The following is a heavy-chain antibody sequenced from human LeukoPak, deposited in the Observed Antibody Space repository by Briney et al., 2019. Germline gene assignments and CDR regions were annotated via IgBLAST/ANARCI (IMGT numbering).Heavy chain of an antibody. V-gene: IGHV1-46*01. J-gene: IGHJ4*02. CDR1: GYIFINNY. CDR2: IYPRDGST. CDR3: ARVSMGDSSGYPDY. D-gene: IGHD3-22*01. Sequence: GASVKVSCKASGYIFINNYIQWVRQAPGQGLEWVGMIYPRDGSTSYAQNFQGRVTVTRDTSTSTVYMELSSLRSEDTAVYYCARVSMGDSSGYPDYWGQGTLVTVSS.